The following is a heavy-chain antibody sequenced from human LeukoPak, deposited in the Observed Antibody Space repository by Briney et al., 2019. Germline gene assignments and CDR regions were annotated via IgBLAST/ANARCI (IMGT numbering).Heavy chain of an antibody. CDR3: ARDYYNSSGYYNGKI. D-gene: IGHD3-22*01. V-gene: IGHV3-48*04. CDR1: GFTFSSYN. CDR2: ISTSSTTI. J-gene: IGHJ4*02. Sequence: AGGSLRPSCVASGFTFSSYNMNWVRQAPGKGLEWVSYISTSSTTIYYADSVKGRFTISRDNAKNSLNLQMNSLRAEDTAVYYCARDYYNSSGYYNGKIWGQGTLVTVSS.